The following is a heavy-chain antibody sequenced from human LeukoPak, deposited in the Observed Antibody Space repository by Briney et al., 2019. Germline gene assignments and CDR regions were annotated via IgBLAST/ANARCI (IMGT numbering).Heavy chain of an antibody. CDR1: GGSFSGYY. D-gene: IGHD6-6*01. J-gene: IGHJ6*02. V-gene: IGHV4-34*01. Sequence: SETLSLTCAVYGGSFSGYYWSWIRQSPGKGLEWIGEINHSGSTKYNPSLESRVSISVDTSKNQFSLKLRFVTAADTAVYYCARGLSSSSYYYYGMDVWGQGTTVTVSS. CDR3: ARGLSSSSYYYYGMDV. CDR2: INHSGST.